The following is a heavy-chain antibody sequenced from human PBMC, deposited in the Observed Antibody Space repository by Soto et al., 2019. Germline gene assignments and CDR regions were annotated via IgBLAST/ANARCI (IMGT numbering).Heavy chain of an antibody. CDR2: IYHSGST. V-gene: IGHV4-4*02. CDR3: ARGLSGWYKMGIGPQFDY. D-gene: IGHD6-19*01. Sequence: PSETLSLTCGVSGGSISGSNWWSWVRQPPGKGLEWIGEIYHSGSTNYNPSLKSRVTISVDKSKNQFSLKLSSVTAADTAVYYCARGLSGWYKMGIGPQFDYWGQGTLVTVSS. J-gene: IGHJ4*02. CDR1: GGSISGSNW.